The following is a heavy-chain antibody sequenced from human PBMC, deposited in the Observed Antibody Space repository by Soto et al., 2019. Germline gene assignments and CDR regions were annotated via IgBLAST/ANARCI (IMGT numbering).Heavy chain of an antibody. CDR3: ASLFRDFWSGYYIDH. CDR2: IYHSGST. D-gene: IGHD3-3*01. J-gene: IGHJ5*02. CDR1: GVSISSGGYS. V-gene: IGHV4-30-2*01. Sequence: PXETLSLTCSVAGVSISSGGYSWSWIRQPPGKGLEWIGYIYHSGSTYYNPSLKSRVTISVDRSKNQFSLKLSSVTAADTAVYYCASLFRDFWSGYYIDHWGQGPLVTVSS.